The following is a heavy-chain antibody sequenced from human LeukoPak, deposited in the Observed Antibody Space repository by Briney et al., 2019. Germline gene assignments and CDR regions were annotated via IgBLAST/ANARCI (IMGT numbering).Heavy chain of an antibody. CDR3: ARGEDIVVVPAAMTFFDY. CDR2: IYTSGST. Sequence: PSETLSLTCTVSGGSISSYYWSWIRQPAGKGLEWIGRIYTSGSTNYNPSLKSRVTISVDTSKNQFSLKLSSVTAADTAVYYCARGEDIVVVPAAMTFFDYWGQGTLVTVSS. CDR1: GGSISSYY. V-gene: IGHV4-4*07. J-gene: IGHJ4*02. D-gene: IGHD2-2*01.